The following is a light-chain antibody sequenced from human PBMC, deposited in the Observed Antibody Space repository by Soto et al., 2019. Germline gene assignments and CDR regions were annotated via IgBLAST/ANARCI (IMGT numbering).Light chain of an antibody. V-gene: IGKV1-39*01. J-gene: IGKJ1*01. Sequence: DIQMTPSPSSLSASVGDRVTITCRASQSISSYLNWYQQTPGKAPKLLIYAASSLQTGVPSRFSGSGSGTDFTLTISSLQPEDFATYYCQQSYSTPPWTFGQGTKVEIK. CDR3: QQSYSTPPWT. CDR1: QSISSY. CDR2: AAS.